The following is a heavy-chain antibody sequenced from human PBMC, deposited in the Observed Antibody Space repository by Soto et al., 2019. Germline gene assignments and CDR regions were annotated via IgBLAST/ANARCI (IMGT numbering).Heavy chain of an antibody. D-gene: IGHD2-2*01. CDR2: ISAYNGNT. Sequence: ASVKVSCKASGYTFTSYGISWVRQAPGQGLEWMGWISAYNGNTNYAQKLQGRVTMTTDTSTSTAYMELRSLRSDDTAVYYCARDNTVVPAASRWFAPWGQGTLVTVSS. V-gene: IGHV1-18*01. CDR1: GYTFTSYG. J-gene: IGHJ5*02. CDR3: ARDNTVVPAASRWFAP.